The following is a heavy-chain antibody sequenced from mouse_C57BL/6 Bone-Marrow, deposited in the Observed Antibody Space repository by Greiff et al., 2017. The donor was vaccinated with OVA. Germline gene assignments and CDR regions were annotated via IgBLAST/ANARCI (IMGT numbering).Heavy chain of an antibody. CDR3: AFCYGSSDRYFDV. CDR1: GYSFTDYN. Sequence: VQLQQSGPELVKPGASVKISCKASGYSFTDYNMNWVKQSNGKSLEWIGVINPNCGTTSYNPKFKGKTTLTVDQSSSTAYMQLNSLTSEDSAVYYCAFCYGSSDRYFDVWGTGTTVTVSS. D-gene: IGHD1-1*01. J-gene: IGHJ1*03. CDR2: INPNCGTT. V-gene: IGHV1-39*01.